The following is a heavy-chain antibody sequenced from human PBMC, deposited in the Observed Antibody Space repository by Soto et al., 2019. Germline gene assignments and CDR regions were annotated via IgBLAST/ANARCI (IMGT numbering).Heavy chain of an antibody. D-gene: IGHD3-22*01. Sequence: QVQLQESGPGLVKPSQTLSLTCTVSGGSISSGDYYWSWIRQPPGKGLEWIGYIYYSGSTYYNPSRNGRVTISVDTSNNQFYLKLSSVTAADTAVYYCARDSDYYDSSGYYRFDYWGQGTLVTVSS. CDR3: ARDSDYYDSSGYYRFDY. CDR2: IYYSGST. CDR1: GGSISSGDYY. J-gene: IGHJ4*02. V-gene: IGHV4-30-4*01.